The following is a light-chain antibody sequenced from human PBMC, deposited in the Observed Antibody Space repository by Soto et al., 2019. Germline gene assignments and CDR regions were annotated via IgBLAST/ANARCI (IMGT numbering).Light chain of an antibody. J-gene: IGLJ1*01. V-gene: IGLV1-51*01. Sequence: QSVLTQPPSVSAAPGQKVTISCSGSSSNIGGNSVSWYQQPPGTAPKLLIYDDNKRPSGIPDRFSGSKSGTSATLGITGFQNGDEADYYCGSWDSSLSPYVFGNGTQVTVL. CDR2: DDN. CDR1: SSNIGGNS. CDR3: GSWDSSLSPYV.